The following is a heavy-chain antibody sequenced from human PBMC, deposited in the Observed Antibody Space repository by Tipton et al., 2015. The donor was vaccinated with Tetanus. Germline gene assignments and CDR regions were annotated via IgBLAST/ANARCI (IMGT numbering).Heavy chain of an antibody. J-gene: IGHJ4*02. Sequence: TLSLTCTVSGASVSRSSHYWTWIRQSPGKGLEWLAYISNSGRTNSNYDLKSRITISQDTSENQFSLSLTSVTAADTAVYYCARANYNFAKKGPFDSWGQGTQVIVSS. CDR1: GASVSRSSHY. CDR2: ISNSGRT. V-gene: IGHV4-61*01. D-gene: IGHD3-3*01. CDR3: ARANYNFAKKGPFDS.